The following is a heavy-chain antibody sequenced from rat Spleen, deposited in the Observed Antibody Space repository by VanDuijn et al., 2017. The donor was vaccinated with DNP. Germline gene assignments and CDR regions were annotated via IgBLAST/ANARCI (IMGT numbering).Heavy chain of an antibody. D-gene: IGHD1-11*01. Sequence: QIQLQQSGAELAKPGSSVKISCEASGYTFTTYYIGWIKETTGQGLEYIGYINTGSGGTAYNEKFKGKATLTVAKSSSTAFMQRSSLTPDDSAVYYCARGSRVWFAYWGQGTLVTVSS. J-gene: IGHJ3*01. CDR1: GYTFTTYY. CDR2: INTGSGGT. V-gene: IGHV1-43*01. CDR3: ARGSRVWFAY.